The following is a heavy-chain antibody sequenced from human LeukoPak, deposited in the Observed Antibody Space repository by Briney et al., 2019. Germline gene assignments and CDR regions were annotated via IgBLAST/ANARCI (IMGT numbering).Heavy chain of an antibody. D-gene: IGHD2-15*01. V-gene: IGHV3-21*04. CDR2: ISTGSSYI. CDR1: GFRFSTYN. Sequence: AGGSLRLSCAASGFRFSTYNMNWVRQAPGKGLEWVSSISTGSSYIYYADSMKGRFTISRDNAKNSLYLQMNSLRAEDTALYYCAKFSGSRVAARYYFDYWGQGTLVTVSS. J-gene: IGHJ4*02. CDR3: AKFSGSRVAARYYFDY.